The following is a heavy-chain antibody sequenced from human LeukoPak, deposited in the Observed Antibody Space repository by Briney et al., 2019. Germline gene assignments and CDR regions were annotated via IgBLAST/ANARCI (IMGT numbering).Heavy chain of an antibody. V-gene: IGHV4-39*01. CDR1: GGSISTGSYY. D-gene: IGHD2-2*01. CDR3: AGRGDVVVVPADY. CDR2: IYYSGST. J-gene: IGHJ4*02. Sequence: SETLSLTCTVSGGSISTGSYYWAWIRQPPGKGLEWLGSIYYSGSTYYNPSLKSRVTISVDTSKNQFSLKLSSVTAADTAVYYCAGRGDVVVVPADYWGQGTLVTVSS.